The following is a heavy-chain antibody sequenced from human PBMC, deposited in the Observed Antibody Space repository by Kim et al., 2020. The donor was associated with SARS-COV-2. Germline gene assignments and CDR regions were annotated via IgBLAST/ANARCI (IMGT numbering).Heavy chain of an antibody. CDR3: TTDRQGGRLLWFGELLGPYYYYYYGMDV. CDR1: GFTFSNAW. Sequence: GGSLRLSCAASGFTFSNAWMSWVRQAPGKGLEWVGRIKSKTDGGTTDYAAPVKGRFTISRDDSKNTLYLQMNSLKTEDTAVYYCTTDRQGGRLLWFGELLGPYYYYYYGMDVWGQGTTVTVSS. V-gene: IGHV3-15*01. D-gene: IGHD3-10*01. CDR2: IKSKTDGGTT. J-gene: IGHJ6*02.